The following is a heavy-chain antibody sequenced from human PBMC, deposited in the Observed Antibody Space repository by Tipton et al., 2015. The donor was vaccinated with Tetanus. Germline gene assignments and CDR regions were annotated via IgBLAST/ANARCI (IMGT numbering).Heavy chain of an antibody. D-gene: IGHD2-2*01. CDR2: IYYSGNT. CDR1: GDSISFYY. V-gene: IGHV4-59*01. CDR3: ARDLRRYQQNNWFDP. Sequence: TLSLTCTVSGDSISFYYWNWIRQPPGKGLEWIGYIYYSGNTKYNPSLKSRVTMSVDTSKNQFSLNLTSVTPADTAVYYCARDLRRYQQNNWFDPWGQGTLVTVSS. J-gene: IGHJ5*02.